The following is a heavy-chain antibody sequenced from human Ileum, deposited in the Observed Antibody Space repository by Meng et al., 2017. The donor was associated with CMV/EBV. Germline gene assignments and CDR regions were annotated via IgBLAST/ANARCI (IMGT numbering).Heavy chain of an antibody. Sequence: KVSCKTAGYNLISYEINWIRQASGQGLEWMGWVNTNSGDTGYAQKFQGRVTMTRDTSINTAYMELSSLTSEDTAVYYCARGSNWFDSWGRGTLVTVSS. V-gene: IGHV1-8*01. CDR1: GYNLISYE. CDR3: ARGSNWFDS. J-gene: IGHJ5*01. CDR2: VNTNSGDT.